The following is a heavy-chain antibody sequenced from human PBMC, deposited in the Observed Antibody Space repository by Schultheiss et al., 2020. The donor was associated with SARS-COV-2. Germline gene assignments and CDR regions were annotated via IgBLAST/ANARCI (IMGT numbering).Heavy chain of an antibody. J-gene: IGHJ3*02. V-gene: IGHV3-23*01. Sequence: GGSLRLSCAASGFTFSNYAMTWVRQAPGKGLEWVSAISPSGGKTYYEDSVTGRFSISRDNSKNTLYLQMNSLRAEDTAVYYCAKGKQQLGYDAFDIWGQGTLVTVSS. D-gene: IGHD6-13*01. CDR2: ISPSGGKT. CDR1: GFTFSNYA. CDR3: AKGKQQLGYDAFDI.